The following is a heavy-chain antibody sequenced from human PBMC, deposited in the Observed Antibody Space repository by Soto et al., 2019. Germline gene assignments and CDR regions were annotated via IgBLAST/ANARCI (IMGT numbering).Heavy chain of an antibody. CDR1: GFTFSNYW. Sequence: WGSLRLSCAASGFTFSNYWMHWFRQAPGKGLVWVSRINSDGTTTNYADSVKGRFTISRDNAKNTLYLQMSSLRAEDTAIYYWAVDSPSGRSWFHPSGQANLVTGFS. CDR3: AVDSPSGRSWFHP. V-gene: IGHV3-74*01. CDR2: INSDGTTT. J-gene: IGHJ5*02.